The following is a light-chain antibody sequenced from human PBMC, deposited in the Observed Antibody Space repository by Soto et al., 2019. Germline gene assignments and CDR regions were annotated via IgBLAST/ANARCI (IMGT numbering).Light chain of an antibody. CDR2: GAY. Sequence: EMVLTQSPGTLSLSPGERATLSCRASQSMSSNSLAWYQQKPGQTPRLLIYGAYNSATGVPDRFSGSVSGTDLDLTIIRMEHEEFCVYYFLQYGNSPRRTFGQGTKGEIK. CDR1: QSMSSNS. CDR3: LQYGNSPRRT. J-gene: IGKJ1*01. V-gene: IGKV3-20*01.